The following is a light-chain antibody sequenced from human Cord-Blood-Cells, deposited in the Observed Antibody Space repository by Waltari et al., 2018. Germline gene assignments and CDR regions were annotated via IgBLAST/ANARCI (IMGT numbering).Light chain of an antibody. CDR1: QSVLYSSNNKNY. V-gene: IGKV4-1*01. CDR2: WAS. Sequence: DIVMTQSPDSLAVSLGERATINCKSSQSVLYSSNNKNYLAWYQQKPGQPTKLLIYWASTRGSGVPDRFSGGGSGTDFTLTISSLQAEDVAVYYCQQYYSTPLTFGGGTKVEIK. J-gene: IGKJ4*01. CDR3: QQYYSTPLT.